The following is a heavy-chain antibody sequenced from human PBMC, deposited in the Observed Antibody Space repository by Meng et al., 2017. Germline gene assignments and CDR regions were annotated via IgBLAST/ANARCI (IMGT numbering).Heavy chain of an antibody. CDR3: ARENGADYYDSSGSPKHGMDG. CDR2: ISYDGSNK. J-gene: IGHJ6*02. V-gene: IGHV3-30*01. D-gene: IGHD3-22*01. Sequence: GGSLRLSCAASGFTFSSYAMHWVRQAPGKGLEWVAVISYDGSNKYYADSVKGRFTISRDNSKNTLYLQMNSLRAEDTAVYYCARENGADYYDSSGSPKHGMDGWGQGTTVTVSS. CDR1: GFTFSSYA.